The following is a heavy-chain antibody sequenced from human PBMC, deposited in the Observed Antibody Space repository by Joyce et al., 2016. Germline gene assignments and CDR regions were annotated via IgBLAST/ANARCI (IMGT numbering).Heavy chain of an antibody. J-gene: IGHJ4*02. D-gene: IGHD2-2*01. Sequence: EVHLVESGGGLVQPGGSLRLSCAASGIIFSSKEMNLVRQAPGKGLEWSSSINSDDSRIHYADSVRGRFTISRDNARNSLYLEMNYLRVEDTAIYYCTTPSCANWGQGSLVTVSS. CDR1: GIIFSSKE. V-gene: IGHV3-48*03. CDR2: INSDDSRI. CDR3: TTPSCAN.